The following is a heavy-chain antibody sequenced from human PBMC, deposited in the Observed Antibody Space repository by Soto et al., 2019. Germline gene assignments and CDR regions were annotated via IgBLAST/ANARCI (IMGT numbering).Heavy chain of an antibody. J-gene: IGHJ3*02. V-gene: IGHV1-2*04. Sequence: ASVKVSCKASGYTFTGYYMHWVRQAPGQGLEWMGWINPNSGGTNYAQKFQGWVTMTRDTSISTAYMELSSLRSEDTAVYYCARAYDFLEDAFDIWGQGTMVTVSS. D-gene: IGHD3-3*01. CDR3: ARAYDFLEDAFDI. CDR2: INPNSGGT. CDR1: GYTFTGYY.